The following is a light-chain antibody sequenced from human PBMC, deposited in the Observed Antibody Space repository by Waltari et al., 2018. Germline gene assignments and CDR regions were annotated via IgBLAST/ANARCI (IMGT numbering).Light chain of an antibody. J-gene: IGKJ1*01. CDR3: QQGYSYPPWT. CDR2: RTS. V-gene: IGKV1-6*01. Sequence: IQMTQSPSSLSASVGDTVTITCQASQGIGNNLNWYQQKPGKAPKLLIYRTSTLQSGISSRFSGSGSGTDFTLTISSLQPEDFATYYCQQGYSYPPWTFGQGTKVEIK. CDR1: QGIGNN.